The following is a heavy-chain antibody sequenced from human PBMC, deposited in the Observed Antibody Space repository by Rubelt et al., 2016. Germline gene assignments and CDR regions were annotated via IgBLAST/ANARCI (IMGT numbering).Heavy chain of an antibody. CDR3: VSDPRDGDYTLHS. Sequence: EVQLLESGGGLVLPGGSLGLSCGTSGFTVSSNYMSWVRQAPGKWLEWVSVIYSCGSTYYADSVKGRFTISRDNSKNTLYLQVDSLRAEYTAGYYCVSDPRDGDYTLHSWGQGTLVTVSS. J-gene: IGHJ4*02. CDR1: GFTVSSNY. CDR2: IYSCGST. D-gene: IGHD4-17*01. V-gene: IGHV3-66*01.